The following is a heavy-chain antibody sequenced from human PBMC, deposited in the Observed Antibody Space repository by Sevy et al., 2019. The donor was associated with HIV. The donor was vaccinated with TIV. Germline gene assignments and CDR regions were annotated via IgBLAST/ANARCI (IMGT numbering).Heavy chain of an antibody. V-gene: IGHV3-48*01. J-gene: IGHJ6*02. D-gene: IGHD3-3*01. CDR2: ISSSSSTI. CDR3: ARAGSFWSGYTLSVDSTWYYGMDV. Sequence: GGSLRLSCAASGFTFSSYSMNWVRQAPGKGLEWVSYISSSSSTIYYADSVKGRFTISRDNAKNSLYLQMNSLRAEDTAVYYCARAGSFWSGYTLSVDSTWYYGMDVWGQGTTVTVSS. CDR1: GFTFSSYS.